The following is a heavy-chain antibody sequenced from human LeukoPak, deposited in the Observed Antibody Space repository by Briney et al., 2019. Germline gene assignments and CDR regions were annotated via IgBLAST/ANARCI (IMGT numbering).Heavy chain of an antibody. CDR2: ISYDGSNK. Sequence: PGRSLGLSCAASGFTFSSYAMHWVRQAPGKGLEWVAVISYDGSNKYYADSVKGRFTISRDNSKNTLYLQMNSLRAEDTAVYYCAREFLEGYFDWLLSGFDYWGQGTLVTVSS. D-gene: IGHD3-9*01. CDR1: GFTFSSYA. V-gene: IGHV3-30-3*01. CDR3: AREFLEGYFDWLLSGFDY. J-gene: IGHJ4*02.